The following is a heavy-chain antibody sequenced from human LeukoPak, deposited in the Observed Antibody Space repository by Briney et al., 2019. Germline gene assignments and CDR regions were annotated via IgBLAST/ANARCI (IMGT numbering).Heavy chain of an antibody. CDR3: ARSVRRGWLDP. CDR2: ISYDGSDK. J-gene: IGHJ5*02. V-gene: IGHV3-30*01. CDR1: GFTFSNYA. D-gene: IGHD1-14*01. Sequence: GGSLRLSCAASGFTFSNYAIHWVRQAPGKGVEWVGVISYDGSDKWYGDAVKGRFTISRDESKNTVDLQMNSLRREDTAVYYCARSVRRGWLDPWGQGTLVIVSS.